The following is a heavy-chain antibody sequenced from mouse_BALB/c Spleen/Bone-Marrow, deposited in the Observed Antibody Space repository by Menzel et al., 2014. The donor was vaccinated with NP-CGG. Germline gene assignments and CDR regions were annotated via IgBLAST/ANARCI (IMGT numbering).Heavy chain of an antibody. CDR1: DFEFPSHD. V-gene: IGHV5-2*01. CDR3: ARHHYGRAWFTY. D-gene: IGHD1-1*01. J-gene: IGHJ3*01. Sequence: EVMLVESGGGLVQPGESLKLSCESNDFEFPSHDMSWVRKTPEKRLELVAAFNSDGGSTYYPDTMERRFIISRDNTKKTLYLQMSSLRSEDTALYYCARHHYGRAWFTYWGQGTLGTVSA. CDR2: FNSDGGST.